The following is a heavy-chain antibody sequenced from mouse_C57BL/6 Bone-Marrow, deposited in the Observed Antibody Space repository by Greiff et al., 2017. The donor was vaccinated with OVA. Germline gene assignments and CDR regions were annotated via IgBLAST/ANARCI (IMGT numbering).Heavy chain of an antibody. J-gene: IGHJ2*01. CDR2: ISDGGSYT. V-gene: IGHV5-4*03. CDR1: GFTFSSYG. CDR3: ARGGYGYYFDY. D-gene: IGHD2-2*01. Sequence: EVMLVESGGDLVKPGGSLKLSCAASGFTFSSYGMSWVRQTPEKRLEWVATISDGGSYTYYPDNVKGRFTISRDNAKNNLYLQMSHLKSEDTAMYYCARGGYGYYFDYWGQGTTLTVSS.